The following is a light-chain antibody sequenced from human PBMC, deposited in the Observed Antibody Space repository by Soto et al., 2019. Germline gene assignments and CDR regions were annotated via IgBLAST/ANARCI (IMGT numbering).Light chain of an antibody. V-gene: IGKV3-20*01. CDR3: YQYGSTPPT. CDR2: GVS. J-gene: IGKJ1*01. CDR1: QSVTNTQ. Sequence: SVSSESPGAVPLSQGERATLSCSASQSVTNTQLAWFRQKPGQAPRLLIWGVSNRATGIPDRFSGSGSGTDFTLTISRLEPEDFVVFYCYQYGSTPPTFGQGTKVAIK.